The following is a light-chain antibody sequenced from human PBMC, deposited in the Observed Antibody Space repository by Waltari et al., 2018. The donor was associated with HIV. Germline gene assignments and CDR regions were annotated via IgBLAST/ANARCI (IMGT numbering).Light chain of an antibody. CDR1: TSNIGTNF. J-gene: IGLJ2*01. Sequence: QSVLTHPPSVSAAPGQKVNISCSGSTSNIGTNFVSWYQQFSETAPKLLIFDNNKRPSGIPDRFSGAKSGTSATLGLTGLQSGDEANYYCATWDNKLNALVFGGGTKVTVL. V-gene: IGLV1-51*01. CDR2: DNN. CDR3: ATWDNKLNALV.